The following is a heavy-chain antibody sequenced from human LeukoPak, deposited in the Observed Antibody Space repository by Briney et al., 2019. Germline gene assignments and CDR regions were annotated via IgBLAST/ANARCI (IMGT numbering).Heavy chain of an antibody. CDR1: GFTFSSYA. V-gene: IGHV3-23*01. D-gene: IGHD3-22*01. Sequence: GGSLRLSCAASGFTFSSYAMSWVRQAPGKGLEWVSAISGSGGSTYYADSVKGRFTIPRDKSKNTLYLQMNSLRVEDTALYYCAKAYDSSGYFPFDYWGQGTLVTVSS. J-gene: IGHJ4*02. CDR3: AKAYDSSGYFPFDY. CDR2: ISGSGGST.